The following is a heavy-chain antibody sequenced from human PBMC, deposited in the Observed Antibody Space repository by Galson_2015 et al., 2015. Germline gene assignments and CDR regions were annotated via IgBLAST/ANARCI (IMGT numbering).Heavy chain of an antibody. CDR3: ARHAAAGTYFDY. J-gene: IGHJ4*02. V-gene: IGHV3-9*01. Sequence: SLRLSCAASGFTFDDYAMHWVRQAPGKGLEWVSGISWNSGSIGYADSVKGRFTISRDNAKNSLYLQMNSLRAEDTAVYYCARHAAAGTYFDYWGQGTLVTVSS. CDR2: ISWNSGSI. CDR1: GFTFDDYA. D-gene: IGHD6-13*01.